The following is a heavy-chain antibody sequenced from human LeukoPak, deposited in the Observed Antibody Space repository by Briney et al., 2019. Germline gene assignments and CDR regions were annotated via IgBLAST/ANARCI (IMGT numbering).Heavy chain of an antibody. CDR3: ARDSEVVTYYYYYGMDV. CDR2: ISYDGSNK. Sequence: GGSLRLSCAASGFTFSSYAMHWVRQAPGKGLGWVAVISYDGSNKYYADSVKGRFTISRDNSKNTLYLQMNSLRAEDTAVYYCARDSEVVTYYYYYGMDVWGQGTTVTVSS. J-gene: IGHJ6*02. D-gene: IGHD3-22*01. V-gene: IGHV3-30-3*01. CDR1: GFTFSSYA.